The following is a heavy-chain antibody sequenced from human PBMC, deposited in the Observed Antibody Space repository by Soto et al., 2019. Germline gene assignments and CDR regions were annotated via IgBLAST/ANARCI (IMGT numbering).Heavy chain of an antibody. Sequence: PSETLSLTCTVSGGSISSYYWSWIRQPPGKGLEWIGYIYYSGSTNYNPSLKSRVTISVDTSKNQFSLKLSSVTAADTAVYYCARVAVRYYYYMDVWGKGTTVTVSS. D-gene: IGHD1-1*01. J-gene: IGHJ6*03. V-gene: IGHV4-59*01. CDR1: GGSISSYY. CDR2: IYYSGST. CDR3: ARVAVRYYYYMDV.